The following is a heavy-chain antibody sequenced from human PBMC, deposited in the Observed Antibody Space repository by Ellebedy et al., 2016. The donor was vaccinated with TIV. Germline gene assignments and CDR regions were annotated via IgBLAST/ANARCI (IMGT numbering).Heavy chain of an antibody. V-gene: IGHV4-34*01. Sequence: SETLSLTXAVYGGSFNGYYWSWIRQPPGKGLEWVGEINHSGSSNYNPSLKSRVTISVDTSKNQFSLKLSSVTAADTAVYYCARLLWFGDNWFDPWGQGTLVTVSS. CDR1: GGSFNGYY. D-gene: IGHD3-10*01. J-gene: IGHJ5*02. CDR2: INHSGSS. CDR3: ARLLWFGDNWFDP.